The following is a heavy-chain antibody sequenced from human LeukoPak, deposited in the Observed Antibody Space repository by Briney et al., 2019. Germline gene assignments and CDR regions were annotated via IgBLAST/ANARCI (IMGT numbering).Heavy chain of an antibody. CDR2: ISSSGSTI. Sequence: GGSLRLSCAASGFTFSDYYMSWIRQAPGKGLEWVSYISSSGSTIYYADSVKGRFTISRDNAKNSLYLQMNSLRAEDTAVYYCARVKLISIAAAGRNWFDPWGQGTLVTVSS. J-gene: IGHJ5*02. CDR3: ARVKLISIAAAGRNWFDP. CDR1: GFTFSDYY. V-gene: IGHV3-11*01. D-gene: IGHD6-13*01.